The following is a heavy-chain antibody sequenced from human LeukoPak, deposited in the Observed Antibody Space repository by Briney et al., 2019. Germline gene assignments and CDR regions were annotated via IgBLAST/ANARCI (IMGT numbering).Heavy chain of an antibody. CDR1: GFTFSNAW. CDR2: IKSNTDGGTS. Sequence: GGSLILSCAASGFTFSNAWMSWVRQAPGKGLEWVGRIKSNTDGGTSDCAAPVNGRFTISRDDSKNTLYLQMNSLKTEDTAVYYCVRRYFDPTHFDYWGQGTLVTVSS. D-gene: IGHD3-9*01. CDR3: VRRYFDPTHFDY. J-gene: IGHJ4*02. V-gene: IGHV3-15*01.